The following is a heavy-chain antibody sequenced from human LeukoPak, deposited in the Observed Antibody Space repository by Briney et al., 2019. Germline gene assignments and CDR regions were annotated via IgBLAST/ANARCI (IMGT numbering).Heavy chain of an antibody. J-gene: IGHJ4*02. CDR2: IYSGGST. CDR1: GFTVSSNY. D-gene: IGHD3-22*01. CDR3: ARDYYDSIRFAY. Sequence: PGGSLRLSSAASGFTVSSNYMSWVRQAPGKGLEWVSVIYSGGSTYYADSVKGRFTISRDNSKNTLYLQMNSLRAEDTAVYYCARDYYDSIRFAYWGQGTLVTVSS. V-gene: IGHV3-66*01.